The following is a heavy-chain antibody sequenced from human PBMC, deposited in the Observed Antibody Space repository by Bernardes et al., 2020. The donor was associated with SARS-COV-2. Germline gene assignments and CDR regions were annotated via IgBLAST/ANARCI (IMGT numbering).Heavy chain of an antibody. V-gene: IGHV1-18*01. J-gene: IGHJ5*02. Sequence: ASVKVPCKASGYSFTSYGISWVRQAPGQGLEWMGWISADKGNTNYAQNLQGRVTMTTDTSTNTAYMELRSLRSDDTAVYYCATVVGYSYGGGWFDPWGQGTLVTVSS. CDR2: ISADKGNT. CDR3: ATVVGYSYGGGWFDP. CDR1: GYSFTSYG. D-gene: IGHD5-18*01.